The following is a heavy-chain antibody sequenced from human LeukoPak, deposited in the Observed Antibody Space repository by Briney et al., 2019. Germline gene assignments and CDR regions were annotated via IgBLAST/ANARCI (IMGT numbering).Heavy chain of an antibody. CDR1: GASVRSAGYY. V-gene: IGHV4-61*08. CDR3: ARTQSQSGSYRYYFAY. D-gene: IGHD1-26*01. J-gene: IGHJ4*02. Sequence: SETLSLTCTVTGASVRSAGYYWSWIRRPPGRGLEWIGYVYYIDNTNYNPSLKSRVTMSVNPSKNQFSLNLHSVTAADTAMYYCARTQSQSGSYRYYFAYWGQGALVTVSS. CDR2: VYYIDNT.